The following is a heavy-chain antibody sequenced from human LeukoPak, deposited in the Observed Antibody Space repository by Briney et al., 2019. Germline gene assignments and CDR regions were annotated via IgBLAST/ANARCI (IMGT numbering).Heavy chain of an antibody. V-gene: IGHV4-31*03. D-gene: IGHD3-22*01. J-gene: IGHJ4*02. CDR1: GGSIRSGGYC. CDR2: IYNSGSS. CDR3: ARGDTYYYDSSGYYFDY. Sequence: SETLSLTCTVSGGSIRSGGYCWSWLRQHPGKGLEWIGYIYNSGSSYYNPSLKSRLTISLDTSKNQFSLKLSSVTAADTAVYYCARGDTYYYDSSGYYFDYWGQGTLVTVSS.